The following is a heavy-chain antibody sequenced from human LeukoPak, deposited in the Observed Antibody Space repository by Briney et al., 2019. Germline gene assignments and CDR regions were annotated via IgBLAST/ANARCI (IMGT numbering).Heavy chain of an antibody. Sequence: PSETLPLTCTVSGGSISSGGYYWSWIRQPPGKGLEWIGYIYHSGSTYYNPSLKSRVTISVDTSKNQFSLKLSSVTAADTAVYYCARFGAPTGTMVRGYYYYYYMDVWGKGTTVTVSS. CDR2: IYHSGST. J-gene: IGHJ6*03. D-gene: IGHD3-10*01. V-gene: IGHV4-30-2*01. CDR3: ARFGAPTGTMVRGYYYYYYMDV. CDR1: GGSISSGGYY.